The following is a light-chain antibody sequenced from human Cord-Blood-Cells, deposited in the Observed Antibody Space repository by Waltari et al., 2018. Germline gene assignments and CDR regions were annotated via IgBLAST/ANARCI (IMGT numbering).Light chain of an antibody. CDR2: DVS. CDR3: SSYTSSSTLVV. J-gene: IGLJ2*01. V-gene: IGLV2-14*01. Sequence: QSALTQPASVSGSPGQSITISCTGTSSDVGGYNYVSWYQQHPAKAPKLMIYDVSNRPSWVSKRFSGSKSGNTASLTISGLQAEDEADYYGSSYTSSSTLVVFGGGTKLTVL. CDR1: SSDVGGYNY.